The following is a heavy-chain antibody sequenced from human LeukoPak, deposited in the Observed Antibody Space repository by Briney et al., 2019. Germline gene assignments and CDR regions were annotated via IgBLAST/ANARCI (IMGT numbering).Heavy chain of an antibody. D-gene: IGHD3-10*01. CDR1: GFTFSRHP. J-gene: IGHJ5*02. Sequence: GGSLRLSCAASGFTFSRHPMNWVRQAPGKGLEWVSYVSPGTIYYADSVKGRFTISRDNAKNSLYLQMNSLRAEDTAVYYCARVIPLDYYGSGSWFDPWGQGTLVTVSS. CDR2: VSPGTI. V-gene: IGHV3-48*01. CDR3: ARVIPLDYYGSGSWFDP.